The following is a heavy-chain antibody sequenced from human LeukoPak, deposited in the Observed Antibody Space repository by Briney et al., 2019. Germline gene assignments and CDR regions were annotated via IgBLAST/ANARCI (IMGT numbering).Heavy chain of an antibody. D-gene: IGHD3-22*01. CDR2: INHAGST. J-gene: IGHJ4*02. CDR3: ARWGYYSHISGLHKYYFDY. V-gene: IGHV4-34*01. Sequence: SETVSLNCAVHGGSFSANYWSWIRQPPGKGLEWIGEINHAGSTNYNPSLKSRVTISVDTSKNHVSLNLSSVTAADTAVYYCARWGYYSHISGLHKYYFDYWGQGTLVTVSS. CDR1: GGSFSANY.